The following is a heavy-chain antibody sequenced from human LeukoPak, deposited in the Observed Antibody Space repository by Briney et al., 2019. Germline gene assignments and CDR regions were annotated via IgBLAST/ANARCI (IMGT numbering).Heavy chain of an antibody. CDR1: GYTFTSYA. CDR2: INAGNGNT. V-gene: IGHV1-3*01. CDR3: ARLYGSGANSLDY. J-gene: IGHJ4*02. D-gene: IGHD3-10*01. Sequence: ASVKVSCKASGYTFTSYAMHWVRQAPGQRLEWMGWINAGNGNTKYSQKFQGRVTITRDTSASTAYMELSSLRSEDTAVYYCARLYGSGANSLDYWGQGTLVTVSS.